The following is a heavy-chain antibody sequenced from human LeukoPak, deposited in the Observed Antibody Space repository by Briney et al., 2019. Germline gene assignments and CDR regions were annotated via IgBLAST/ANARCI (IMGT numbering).Heavy chain of an antibody. CDR3: ARARREMVDY. Sequence: SETLSLTCTVSGYSISSGCYWGWIRQPPGKGLEWIGSIYHSGSTYYNPSLKSRVTISVDTSENQFSLKLSSVTAADTAVYYCARARREMVDYWGQGTLVTVSS. V-gene: IGHV4-38-2*02. D-gene: IGHD5-24*01. CDR2: IYHSGST. J-gene: IGHJ4*02. CDR1: GYSISSGCY.